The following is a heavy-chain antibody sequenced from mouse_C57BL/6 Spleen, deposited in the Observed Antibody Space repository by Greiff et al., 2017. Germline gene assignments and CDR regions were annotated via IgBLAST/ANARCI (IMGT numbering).Heavy chain of an antibody. D-gene: IGHD2-14*01. V-gene: IGHV1-54*01. CDR2: INPGSGGT. CDR1: GYAFTNYL. CDR3: AREDRGMDY. Sequence: QVQLKESGAELVRPGTSVKVSCKASGYAFTNYLIEWVKQRPGQGLEWIGVINPGSGGTNYNEKFKGKATLTADKSSSTAYMQLSSLTSEDSAVYFCAREDRGMDYWGQGTSVTVSS. J-gene: IGHJ4*01.